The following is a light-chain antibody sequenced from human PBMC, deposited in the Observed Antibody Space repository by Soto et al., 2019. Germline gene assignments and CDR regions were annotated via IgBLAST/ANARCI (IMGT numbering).Light chain of an antibody. CDR3: QQYNNWPLT. CDR1: QSVSNN. V-gene: IGKV3-15*01. J-gene: IGKJ4*01. CDR2: GSS. Sequence: EIVLTQSPATLSVSPGERATLSCRASQSVSNNLAWYQQKPGQAPRLLVYGSSHRASGIPVRFSGSGSGTEFTLTINSLQSEDFAVYYCQQYNNWPLTFGGGTKVEIK.